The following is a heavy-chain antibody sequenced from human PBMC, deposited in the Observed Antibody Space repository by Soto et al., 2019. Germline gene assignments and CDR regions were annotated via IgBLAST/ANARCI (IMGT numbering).Heavy chain of an antibody. D-gene: IGHD6-19*01. CDR2: IYYSGST. Sequence: PSETLSLTCTVSGGSISSYYWSWIRQPPGKGLEWIGYIYYSGSTNYNPSLKSRVTISVDTSKNQFSLKLSSVTAADTAVYYCARGKYSSADYWGQGTLVTVSS. V-gene: IGHV4-59*01. CDR3: ARGKYSSADY. J-gene: IGHJ4*02. CDR1: GGSISSYY.